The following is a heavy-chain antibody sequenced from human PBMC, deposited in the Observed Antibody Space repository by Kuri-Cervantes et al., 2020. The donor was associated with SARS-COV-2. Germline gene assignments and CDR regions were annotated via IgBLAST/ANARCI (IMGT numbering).Heavy chain of an antibody. Sequence: GESLKISCAASGFTFSSYAMSWVRQAPGKGLEWVSAISGSGGSTYYADSVKGRFTISRDNSKNTLYLQMNSLRAEDTAVYYCARARAAFDIWGQGTMVTVSS. J-gene: IGHJ3*02. CDR3: ARARAAFDI. CDR1: GFTFSSYA. V-gene: IGHV3-23*01. CDR2: ISGSGGST.